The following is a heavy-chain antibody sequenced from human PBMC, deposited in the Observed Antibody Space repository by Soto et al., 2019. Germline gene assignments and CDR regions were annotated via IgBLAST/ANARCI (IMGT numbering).Heavy chain of an antibody. J-gene: IGHJ5*02. CDR2: IYYSGST. Sequence: PSETLSLTCTVSGGSISSSSYYWGWIRQPPGKGLEWIGSIYYSGSTYYNPSLKSRVTISVDTSKNQFSLKLSSVTAADTAVYYCASQHSSGWYFKNFAKGNWFHPMVQATRGTVSA. D-gene: IGHD6-13*01. V-gene: IGHV4-39*01. CDR3: ASQHSSGWYFKNFAKGNWFHP. CDR1: GGSISSSSYY.